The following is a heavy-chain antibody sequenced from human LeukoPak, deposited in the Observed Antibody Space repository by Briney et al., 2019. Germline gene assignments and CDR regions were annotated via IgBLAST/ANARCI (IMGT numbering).Heavy chain of an antibody. V-gene: IGHV1-18*01. CDR2: ISTYNGNT. Sequence: ASVKVSCKASGYSFTSYGISWVRQAPGQGLEWMGWISTYNGNTNYAQKVQGRVTMTTDTSTGTACMELRSLRSDDTAVYYCARGHSSNWRPIDYWGQGTLVTVSS. CDR1: GYSFTSYG. D-gene: IGHD6-13*01. CDR3: ARGHSSNWRPIDY. J-gene: IGHJ4*02.